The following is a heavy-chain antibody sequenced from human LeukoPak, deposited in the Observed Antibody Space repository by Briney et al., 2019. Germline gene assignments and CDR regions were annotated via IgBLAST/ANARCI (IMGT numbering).Heavy chain of an antibody. Sequence: GGSLRLSCAASGLTISSYEMSWVRQAAGKGLEWISYISSSGSTIYYADSVKGRFTISRDNAKNSLYLQMNSLRAEDTAVYYCAREGGSYHDYWGQGTLVTVSS. CDR3: AREGGSYHDY. V-gene: IGHV3-48*03. CDR2: ISSSGSTI. D-gene: IGHD1-26*01. CDR1: GLTISSYE. J-gene: IGHJ4*02.